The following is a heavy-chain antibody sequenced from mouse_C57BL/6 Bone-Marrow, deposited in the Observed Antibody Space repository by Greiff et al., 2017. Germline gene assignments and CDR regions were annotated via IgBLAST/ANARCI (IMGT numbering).Heavy chain of an antibody. CDR1: GYTFTSYG. Sequence: QDQLQPSGAELARPGASVKLSCKASGYTFTSYGISWVKPRTGPGLEWIGEIYPRSGNTYYNEKFKGKATLTADKSSSTAYMELRSLTSEDSAVYFCARRGNYSAWFAYWGQGTLVTVSA. D-gene: IGHD2-1*01. CDR3: ARRGNYSAWFAY. J-gene: IGHJ3*01. V-gene: IGHV1-81*01. CDR2: IYPRSGNT.